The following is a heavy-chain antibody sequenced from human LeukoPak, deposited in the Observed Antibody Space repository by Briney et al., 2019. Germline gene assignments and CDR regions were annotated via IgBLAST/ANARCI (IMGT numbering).Heavy chain of an antibody. J-gene: IGHJ4*02. D-gene: IGHD2-2*01. CDR3: ARLSTCSSTSCYVLDY. CDR1: GGTFSSYA. V-gene: IGHV1-69*05. CDR2: IIPIFGTA. Sequence: GASVKVSCKASGGTFSSYAISWVRQAPGQGLEWMEGIIPIFGTANYAQKFQGRVTITTDESTSTAYMELSSLRSEDTAVYYCARLSTCSSTSCYVLDYWGQGTLVTVSS.